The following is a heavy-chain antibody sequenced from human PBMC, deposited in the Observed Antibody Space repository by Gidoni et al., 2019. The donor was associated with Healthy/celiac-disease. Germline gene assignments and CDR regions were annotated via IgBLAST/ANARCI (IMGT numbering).Heavy chain of an antibody. Sequence: QVQLQESGPGLVKPSETLSLTCTVSGGSVSSGSYYWSWIRQPPGKGLEWIGYIYYSGSTNYNPSLKSRVTISVDTSKNQFSLKLSSVTAADTAVYYCARDFGSIAAAEGWFDPWGQGTLVTVSS. CDR3: ARDFGSIAAAEGWFDP. CDR2: IYYSGST. V-gene: IGHV4-61*01. D-gene: IGHD6-13*01. CDR1: GGSVSSGSYY. J-gene: IGHJ5*02.